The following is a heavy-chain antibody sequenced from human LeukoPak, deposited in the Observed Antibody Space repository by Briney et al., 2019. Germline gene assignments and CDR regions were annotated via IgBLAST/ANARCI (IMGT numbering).Heavy chain of an antibody. D-gene: IGHD6-19*01. V-gene: IGHV3-7*04. CDR2: IKQDGSEK. Sequence: GGSLRLSCAASGFTFSSYGMHWVRQAPGKGLEWVANIKQDGSEKYYVDSVKGRFTISRDNAKNSLYLQMNSLRAEDTAVYYCARDSSSSGWMNYWGQGTLVTVSS. CDR3: ARDSSSSGWMNY. J-gene: IGHJ4*02. CDR1: GFTFSSYG.